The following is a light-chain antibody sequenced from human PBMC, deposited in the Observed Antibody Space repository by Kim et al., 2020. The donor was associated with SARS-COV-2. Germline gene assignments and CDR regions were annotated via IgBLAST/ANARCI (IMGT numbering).Light chain of an antibody. CDR2: DVS. CDR3: SSYTSSSTWV. CDR1: RSDVGGYNY. Sequence: GQSITISCTGTRSDVGGYNYVSWYQQHPGKAPKLRIYDVSNRPSGVSNRFSGSKSGNTASLTISGLQAEDEADYYCSSYTSSSTWVFGGGTQLTVL. J-gene: IGLJ3*02. V-gene: IGLV2-14*03.